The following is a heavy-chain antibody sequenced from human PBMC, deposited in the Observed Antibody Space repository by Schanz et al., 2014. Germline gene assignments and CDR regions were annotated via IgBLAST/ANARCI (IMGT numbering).Heavy chain of an antibody. V-gene: IGHV3-33*01. CDR1: GFIFRSFG. CDR2: IWSDGTNE. CDR3: ARGGPAYYFDD. J-gene: IGHJ4*02. Sequence: VQLVESGGGVVQPGKSLRLSCATSGFIFRSFGIHWVRQAPGKGLEWVAVIWSDGTNEYYADSVKGRFTISRDNSKNTVYIQMNSLRAEDTAVYYCARGGPAYYFDDWGQGTLVTVSS.